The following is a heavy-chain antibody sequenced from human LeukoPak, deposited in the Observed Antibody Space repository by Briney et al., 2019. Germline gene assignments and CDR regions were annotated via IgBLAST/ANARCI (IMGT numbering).Heavy chain of an antibody. CDR2: IYYSGST. CDR1: GGSISSSSYY. Sequence: PSETLSLTCTVSGGSISSSSYYWSWIRQPPGQGLEWNGYIYYSGSTNYNPSLKSRVTISVDTSKNQFSLKLSSVTAADTAVYYCARGHSSGYYYDFDYWGQGTLVTVSS. V-gene: IGHV4-61*01. CDR3: ARGHSSGYYYDFDY. J-gene: IGHJ4*02. D-gene: IGHD3-22*01.